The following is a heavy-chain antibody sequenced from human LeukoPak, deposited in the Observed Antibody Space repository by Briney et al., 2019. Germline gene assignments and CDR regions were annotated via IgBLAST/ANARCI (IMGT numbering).Heavy chain of an antibody. J-gene: IGHJ4*02. D-gene: IGHD7-27*01. CDR1: GGSFSGYY. CDR2: INHSGST. CDR3: ARGWGPYYFDY. V-gene: IGHV4-34*01. Sequence: KTSETLSLTCAVYGGSFSGYYWSWTRQPPGKGLEWIGEINHSGSTNYNPSLKSRVTISVDTSKNQFSLKLSSVTAADTAVYYCARGWGPYYFDYWGQGTLVTVSS.